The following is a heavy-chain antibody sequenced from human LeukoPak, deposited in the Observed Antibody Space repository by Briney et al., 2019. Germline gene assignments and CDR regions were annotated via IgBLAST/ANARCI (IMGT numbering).Heavy chain of an antibody. J-gene: IGHJ4*02. CDR3: ARDLVPYYYDSSGYPYYFDY. Sequence: GGSLRLSCAASGFTFSSYWMHWVRQAPGKGLVWVSRINTDGSSTSYADSVKGRFTISRDNAKNTLYLQMNSLKAEDTAVYFCARDLVPYYYDSSGYPYYFDYWGQGTLVTVSS. CDR2: INTDGSST. CDR1: GFTFSSYW. V-gene: IGHV3-74*01. D-gene: IGHD3-22*01.